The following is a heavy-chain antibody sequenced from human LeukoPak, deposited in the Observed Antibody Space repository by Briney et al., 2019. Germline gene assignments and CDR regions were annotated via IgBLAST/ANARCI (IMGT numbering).Heavy chain of an antibody. J-gene: IGHJ3*02. Sequence: SETLSLTCAVSGYSISSGYYWGWMRQPPGKGLEWIGTIYHSERTYYNPSLKSRVTISVDTSKNQFSLKLSSVTAADTAVYYCARSVAKTLGYCSSTSCYGLHAFDIWGQGTMVTVSS. D-gene: IGHD2-2*01. CDR3: ARSVAKTLGYCSSTSCYGLHAFDI. CDR2: IYHSERT. V-gene: IGHV4-38-2*01. CDR1: GYSISSGYY.